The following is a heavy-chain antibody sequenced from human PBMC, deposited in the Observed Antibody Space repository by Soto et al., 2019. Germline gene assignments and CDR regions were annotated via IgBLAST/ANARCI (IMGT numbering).Heavy chain of an antibody. V-gene: IGHV1-18*04. CDR2: ISAYNGDT. J-gene: IGHJ6*02. Sequence: GASVKVSCKASGYSFTTHGISWVRRAPGHRLEWMGWISAYNGDTHYVQRFQGRLTMTTDTSTSTAYMELRSLTSDDTAVYYCARDPPFSGILRGTPLMDVWGQGTTVTVSS. CDR3: ARDPPFSGILRGTPLMDV. D-gene: IGHD4-17*01. CDR1: GYSFTTHG.